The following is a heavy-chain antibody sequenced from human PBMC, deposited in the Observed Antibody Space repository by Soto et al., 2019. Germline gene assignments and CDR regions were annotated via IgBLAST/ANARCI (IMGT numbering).Heavy chain of an antibody. CDR2: TYFRSKWYN. V-gene: IGHV6-1*01. CDR3: AKGDNPMPKTGYAFDP. CDR1: GDSASSNTAS. J-gene: IGHJ5*02. D-gene: IGHD5-12*01. Sequence: SQTLSLTCAISGDSASSNTASWNWIRQSPSRGLEWLGRTYFRSKWYNDYAVSVKSRIIINPDTSNNQFSLQLNSVTPEDTAVYFCAKGDNPMPKTGYAFDPWGQGIMVTGYS.